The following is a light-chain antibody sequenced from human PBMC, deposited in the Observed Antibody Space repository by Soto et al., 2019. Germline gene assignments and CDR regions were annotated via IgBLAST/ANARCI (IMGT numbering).Light chain of an antibody. CDR2: EVT. J-gene: IGLJ1*01. CDR3: SSYTNINTRACV. V-gene: IGLV2-14*01. Sequence: QSALTQPASVSGSPGQSITISCTGTSGDIGSYNRVSWYQQHPGKAPKLIIYEVTDRPSGVSIRFSGSKSGNTASLTISGRQAEDEAEYYCSSYTNINTRACVFGTGTKVTVL. CDR1: SGDIGSYNR.